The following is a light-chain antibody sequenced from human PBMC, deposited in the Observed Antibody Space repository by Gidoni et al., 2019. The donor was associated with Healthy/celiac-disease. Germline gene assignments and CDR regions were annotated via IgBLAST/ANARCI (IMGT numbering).Light chain of an antibody. CDR1: QSISSY. CDR3: QQSYSTLRT. Sequence: DIQLTQSPSSLSASVGDRVSITCRASQSISSYLNWYQQKPGKAPKLLIYAASSLQGGVPSRFSGSGSGTDFTLTISSLQPEDCATYYCQQSYSTLRTFGGGTKVEIK. CDR2: AAS. J-gene: IGKJ4*01. V-gene: IGKV1-39*01.